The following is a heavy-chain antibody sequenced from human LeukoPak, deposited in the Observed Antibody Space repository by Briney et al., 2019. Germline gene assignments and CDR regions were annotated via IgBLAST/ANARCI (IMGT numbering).Heavy chain of an antibody. CDR2: IIPIFGTA. CDR1: GCTFSSYS. V-gene: IGHV1-69*05. J-gene: IGHJ3*02. Sequence: SVKVSCTASGCTFSSYSISWVRQAPGQGLEWMGVIIPIFGTANYAQKFQGRVTITTDESTSTAYMELSSLRSEDMAVYYCAGNPNGDAFDIWGQGTMVTVSS. CDR3: AGNPNGDAFDI. D-gene: IGHD1-14*01.